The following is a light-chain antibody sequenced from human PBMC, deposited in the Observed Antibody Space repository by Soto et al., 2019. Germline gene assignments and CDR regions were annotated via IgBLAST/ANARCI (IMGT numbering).Light chain of an antibody. Sequence: SAVSAVGKERRSISSPASQSCRNSLAWYQQKAGKAPTLLIYDASTLQGGVPSRFIGSGSGTEFSFAIGIVQSADLVVHYCQVSANLLLAFAEGTKVDIK. J-gene: IGKJ4*02. CDR3: QVSANLLLA. CDR1: QSCRNS. CDR2: DAS. V-gene: IGKV1-5*01.